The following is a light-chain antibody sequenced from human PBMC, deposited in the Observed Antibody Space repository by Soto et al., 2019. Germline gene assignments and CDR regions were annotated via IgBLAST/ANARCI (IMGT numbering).Light chain of an antibody. V-gene: IGLV7-46*01. CDR1: TGAVTSGHY. CDR3: LLSYSNAYVL. Sequence: QAVVTQEPSLTVSPGGTVTLTCGSNTGAVTSGHYPYWFQQKPGQAPRTLIYDTSNKHSWTPARFSGSLLGGKAALTLSGAQPEDEAEYYCLLSYSNAYVLFGGGTQLTVL. CDR2: DTS. J-gene: IGLJ2*01.